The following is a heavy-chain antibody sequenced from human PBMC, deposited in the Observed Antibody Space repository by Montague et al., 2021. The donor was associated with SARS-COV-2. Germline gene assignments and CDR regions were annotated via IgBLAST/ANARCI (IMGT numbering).Heavy chain of an antibody. CDR2: KHYSGIT. CDR1: GDSISSSRYY. CDR3: VRDGYTHVDY. Sequence: SETLSLTCTVSGDSISSSRYYWGWIRQPPGKGLEWIGNKHYSGITYNNPYLKNRVTMSVDTSKNQFSLKLSSVTAADTAVYYCVRDGYTHVDYWGQGTLVTVTS. D-gene: IGHD5-24*01. J-gene: IGHJ4*02. V-gene: IGHV4-39*02.